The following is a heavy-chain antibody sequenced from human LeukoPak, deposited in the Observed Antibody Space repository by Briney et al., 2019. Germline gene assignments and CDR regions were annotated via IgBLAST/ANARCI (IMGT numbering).Heavy chain of an antibody. CDR2: INQDGSEK. V-gene: IGHV3-7*01. J-gene: IGHJ6*03. Sequence: GGSLRLSCAASGFTFSSYSMNWVRQAPGKGLEWVANINQDGSEKYYVDSVKGRFTISRDNAKNLLYLQMNGLRAEDTAVYSCARDQGDYSTNYYMDVWGKGTTVTVSS. CDR1: GFTFSSYS. CDR3: ARDQGDYSTNYYMDV. D-gene: IGHD4-11*01.